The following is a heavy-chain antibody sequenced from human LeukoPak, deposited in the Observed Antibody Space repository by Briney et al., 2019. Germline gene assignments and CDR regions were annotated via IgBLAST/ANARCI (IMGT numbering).Heavy chain of an antibody. V-gene: IGHV1-46*01. D-gene: IGHD3-3*01. Sequence: ASLKVSCKASVYTFTSYYMHWVRQAPGQGLEWMGIINPSCGSKSYAQTFHARVTMTRDTSTSTVYMELSSQRSEDTAVYYCARDGLKRWPIYDFWSGYPEDYWGQGTLVTVSS. J-gene: IGHJ4*02. CDR2: INPSCGSK. CDR1: VYTFTSYY. CDR3: ARDGLKRWPIYDFWSGYPEDY.